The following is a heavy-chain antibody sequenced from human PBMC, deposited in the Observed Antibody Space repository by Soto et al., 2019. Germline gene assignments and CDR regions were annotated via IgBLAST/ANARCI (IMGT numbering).Heavy chain of an antibody. CDR1: GGTFSSYA. V-gene: IGHV1-69*13. J-gene: IGHJ4*02. CDR2: IIPIFGTA. D-gene: IGHD2-2*01. Sequence: SVKVSCKASGGTFSSYAISWVRQAPGQGLEWMGGIIPIFGTANYAQKFQGRVTITADESTSTAYMELSSLRSEDTAVYYCATLPAQARHISFDYWGQGTLVTVSS. CDR3: ATLPAQARHISFDY.